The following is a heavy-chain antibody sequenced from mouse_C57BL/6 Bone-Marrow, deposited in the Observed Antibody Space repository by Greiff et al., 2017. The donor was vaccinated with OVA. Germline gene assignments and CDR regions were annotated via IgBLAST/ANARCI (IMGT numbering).Heavy chain of an antibody. D-gene: IGHD1-1*01. CDR2: IDPETGGT. V-gene: IGHV1-15*01. J-gene: IGHJ2*01. CDR3: TRWVYGTLDY. Sequence: VQLVESGAELVRPGASVTLSCKASGYTFTDYEMHWVKQTPVHGLEWIGAIDPETGGTAYNQKFKGKAILTADKSSSTAYMELRSLTSEDSAVYYCTRWVYGTLDYWGQGTTLTVSS. CDR1: GYTFTDYE.